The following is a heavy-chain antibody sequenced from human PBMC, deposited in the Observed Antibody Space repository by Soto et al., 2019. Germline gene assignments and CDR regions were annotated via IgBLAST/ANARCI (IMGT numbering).Heavy chain of an antibody. D-gene: IGHD5-12*01. J-gene: IGHJ6*02. CDR3: ARSYSGYEAVNYYSGMDV. CDR2: INAGNGNT. Sequence: QVQLVQSGAEVKKPGASVKVSCKASGYTFTSYAMHWVRQAPGQRLEWMGWINAGNGNTKYSQKFQGRVTITRDTSESTAYMELSSLRSEDTAVYYCARSYSGYEAVNYYSGMDVWGQGTTVTVSS. V-gene: IGHV1-3*01. CDR1: GYTFTSYA.